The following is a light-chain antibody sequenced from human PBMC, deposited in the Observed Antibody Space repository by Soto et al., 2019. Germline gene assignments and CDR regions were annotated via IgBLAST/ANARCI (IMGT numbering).Light chain of an antibody. Sequence: EIVMPQSPATLSVSPGESATLSGRASQSVSSNLAWYQQKPGQAPRLLIYGASTRATGIPARFSGSGSGTEFTLTISSLQSEDFAVYYCQQYGDSLPITFGQGTRLEIK. V-gene: IGKV3-15*01. J-gene: IGKJ5*01. CDR3: QQYGDSLPIT. CDR2: GAS. CDR1: QSVSSN.